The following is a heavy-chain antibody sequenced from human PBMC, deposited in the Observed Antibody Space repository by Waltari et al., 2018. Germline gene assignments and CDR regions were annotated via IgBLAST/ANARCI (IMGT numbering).Heavy chain of an antibody. J-gene: IGHJ4*02. CDR1: GLIFSNYA. D-gene: IGHD4-17*01. CDR3: SKDADDSDYGLFDY. CDR2: ISGSGDNT. V-gene: IGHV3-23*01. Sequence: EVQLLESGGGLVQPGGSLRLSCAASGLIFSNYAMSWVRQAPGKGLGWGSAISGSGDNTYYADSVKGRFTISRDNSKNTLYLQMNSLRAEDKAVYYCSKDADDSDYGLFDYWGQGTLVTGSS.